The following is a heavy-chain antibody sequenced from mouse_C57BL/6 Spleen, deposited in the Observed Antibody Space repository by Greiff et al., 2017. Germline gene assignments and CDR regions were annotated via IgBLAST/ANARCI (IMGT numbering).Heavy chain of an antibody. CDR1: GYSFTDYN. V-gene: IGHV1-39*01. CDR2: INPNYGTT. D-gene: IGHD1-1*01. CDR3: FITTVVENYYAMDY. J-gene: IGHJ4*01. Sequence: VQLQQSGPELVKPGASVKISCKASGYSFTDYNMNWVKQSNGKSLEWIGVINPNYGTTSYNQKFKGKATLTVDQSSSTAYMQLNSLTSEDSAVYYCFITTVVENYYAMDYWGQGTSVTVSS.